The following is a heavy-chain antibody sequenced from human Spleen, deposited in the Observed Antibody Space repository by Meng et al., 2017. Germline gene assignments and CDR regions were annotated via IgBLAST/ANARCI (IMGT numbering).Heavy chain of an antibody. D-gene: IGHD4-11*01. V-gene: IGHV4-34*01. CDR1: GGSFSDYY. CDR2: INHSGST. J-gene: IGHJ4*02. CDR3: ARGPTTMAHDFDY. Sequence: VHVQQLRPGLLKPSGTLSLTCVVSGGSFSDYYWSWIRQPPGKGLEWIGEINHSGSTNYNPSLESRATISVDTSQNNLSLKLSSVTAADSAVYYCARGPTTMAHDFDYWGQGTLVTVSS.